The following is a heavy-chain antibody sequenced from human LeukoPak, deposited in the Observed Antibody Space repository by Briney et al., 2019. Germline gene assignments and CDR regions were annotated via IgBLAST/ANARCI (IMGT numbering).Heavy chain of an antibody. J-gene: IGHJ4*02. D-gene: IGHD2-2*01. CDR3: ARDLHCGSTSCYGVFDS. CDR1: GYTXTSYA. V-gene: IGHV1-69*04. Sequence: SVKVSCKASGYTXTSYAISWVRQAPGQGLEWMGRTIPSLGITSYAQKFQGRVTITADKSTSTAYMELSSLRSEDTAVYYCARDLHCGSTSCYGVFDSWGQGTLVTVSS. CDR2: TIPSLGIT.